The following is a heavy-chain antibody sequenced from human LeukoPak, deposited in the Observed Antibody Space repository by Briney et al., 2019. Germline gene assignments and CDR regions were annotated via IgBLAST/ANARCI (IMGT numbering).Heavy chain of an antibody. CDR1: GGSFSGYY. CDR2: INHSGST. D-gene: IGHD3-22*01. Sequence: PSETLSLTCAVYGGSFSGYYWSWIRQPPGKGLEWIGKINHSGSTNYNPSLKSRVTISVDTSKNQFSLKLSSVTAADTAVYYCARGVLFAPLLLNIRDAFDIWGQGTMVTVSS. V-gene: IGHV4-34*01. CDR3: ARGVLFAPLLLNIRDAFDI. J-gene: IGHJ3*02.